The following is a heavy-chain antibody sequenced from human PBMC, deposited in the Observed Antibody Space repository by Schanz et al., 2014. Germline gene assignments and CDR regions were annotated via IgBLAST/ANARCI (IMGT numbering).Heavy chain of an antibody. D-gene: IGHD2-8*02. J-gene: IGHJ5*01. V-gene: IGHV3-43*01. Sequence: EVQLVESGGVVAQPGGSLRLSCAASGFSFDDYTMHWVRQAPGKGLEWVSLIDRDGGHTYYADSVKGRFTISRDNAKNSLYLQMHSLRAEDTALYYCARDRDAGGYDSWGQGTLVTVSS. CDR3: ARDRDAGGYDS. CDR2: IDRDGGHT. CDR1: GFSFDDYT.